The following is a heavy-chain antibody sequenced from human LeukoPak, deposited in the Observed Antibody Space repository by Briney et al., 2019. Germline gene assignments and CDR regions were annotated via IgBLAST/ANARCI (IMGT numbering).Heavy chain of an antibody. J-gene: IGHJ4*02. CDR1: GDSITDYY. CDR3: AREEGIAAAGALEY. V-gene: IGHV4-59*01. CDR2: IYHSGNT. D-gene: IGHD6-13*01. Sequence: SSETLSLTCNVSGDSITDYYWSWIRQPPGKGLEWIGFIYHSGNTNYNPSLASQVTLSLDTSKTQLSLRLTAVTAADTAVCYCAREEGIAAAGALEYWGQGILVTVSS.